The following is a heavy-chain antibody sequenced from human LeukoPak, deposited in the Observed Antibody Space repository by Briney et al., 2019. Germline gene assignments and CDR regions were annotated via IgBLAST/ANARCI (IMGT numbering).Heavy chain of an antibody. J-gene: IGHJ4*02. Sequence: GGSLRLSCAASGFTVSSNYMSWVRQAPGKGLEWVSVIYSGGSTYYADSVKGRFTISRDNSKNTLYLQMNSLRAEDTAVYYCAKGSIVGATGVDYWGQGTLVTVSS. D-gene: IGHD1-26*01. CDR1: GFTVSSNY. CDR2: IYSGGST. CDR3: AKGSIVGATGVDY. V-gene: IGHV3-66*02.